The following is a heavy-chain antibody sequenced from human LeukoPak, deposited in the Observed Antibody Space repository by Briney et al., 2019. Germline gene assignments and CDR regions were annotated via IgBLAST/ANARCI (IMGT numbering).Heavy chain of an antibody. CDR3: ARDTRPLGYCSGGSCYFHY. CDR2: IYTSGST. CDR1: GGSISSGSYY. J-gene: IGHJ4*02. Sequence: PSETLSLTCTVSGGSISSGSYYWSWIRQPAGKGLEWIGRIYTSGSTNYNPSLKSRVTISVDTSKNQFSLKLSSVTAADTAVYYCARDTRPLGYCSGGSCYFHYWGQGTLVTVSS. D-gene: IGHD2-15*01. V-gene: IGHV4-61*02.